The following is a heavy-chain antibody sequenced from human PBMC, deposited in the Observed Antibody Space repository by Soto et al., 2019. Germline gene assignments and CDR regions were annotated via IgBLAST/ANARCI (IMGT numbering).Heavy chain of an antibody. D-gene: IGHD3-16*01. CDR2: INPNSGDT. Sequence: QVQLVQSGAEMKKPGASVKVSCKASGYTFFAYQMHWVRQAPGQGLEWVGWINPNSGDTNYAQKFQGRVTLTRDTSISTAYMELSRLTSDDTAVYYCTRTTGGIDHWGQGTLVTVSP. CDR1: GYTFFAYQ. V-gene: IGHV1-2*02. J-gene: IGHJ4*02. CDR3: TRTTGGIDH.